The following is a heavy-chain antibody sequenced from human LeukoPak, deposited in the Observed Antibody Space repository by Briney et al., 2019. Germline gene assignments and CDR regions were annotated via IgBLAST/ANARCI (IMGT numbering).Heavy chain of an antibody. J-gene: IGHJ6*02. D-gene: IGHD6-19*01. CDR3: ARTDSSGWSRYHYYGMDV. V-gene: IGHV3-21*01. CDR1: GFNFITYS. Sequence: GGSVRLSCAASGFNFITYSMNWVRQAPGKGLEWVSSISTGRNYIHYADSVKGRFTISRDNAKNSLYLQMNSLRAEDTAVYYCARTDSSGWSRYHYYGMDVWGQGTTVTVSS. CDR2: ISTGRNYI.